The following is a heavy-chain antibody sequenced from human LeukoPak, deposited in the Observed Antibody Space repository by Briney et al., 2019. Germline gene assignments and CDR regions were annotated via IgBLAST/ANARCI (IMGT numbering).Heavy chain of an antibody. Sequence: KPSETLSLTCAVYGGSFSGYYWGWIRQPPGKGLEWIGGINHSGSTNYNPSLKSRVTISVDTSKNQFSLKLSSVTAADTAVYYCARTGGSYCTNGVCYRPYYYYGMDVWGQGTTVTVSS. CDR1: GGSFSGYY. V-gene: IGHV4-34*01. CDR3: ARTGGSYCTNGVCYRPYYYYGMDV. CDR2: INHSGST. D-gene: IGHD2-8*01. J-gene: IGHJ6*02.